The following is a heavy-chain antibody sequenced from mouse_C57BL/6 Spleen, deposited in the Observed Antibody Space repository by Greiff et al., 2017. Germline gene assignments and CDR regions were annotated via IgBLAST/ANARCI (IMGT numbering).Heavy chain of an antibody. V-gene: IGHV1-82*01. CDR1: GYAFSSSW. Sequence: VQLKQSGPELVKPGASVKISCKASGYAFSSSWMNWVKQRPGKGLEWIGRIYPGDGDTNYNGKFKSKATLTVDKSSSTAYMQLSSLTSEDSAVYFCARDSMAYWGQGTLVTVSA. J-gene: IGHJ4*01. CDR2: IYPGDGDT. CDR3: ARDSMAY.